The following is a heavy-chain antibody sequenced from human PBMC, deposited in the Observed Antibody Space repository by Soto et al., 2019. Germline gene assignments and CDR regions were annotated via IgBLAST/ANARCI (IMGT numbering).Heavy chain of an antibody. CDR1: GYSFTSYW. J-gene: IGHJ6*02. Sequence: PGESLKISCNGSGYSFTSYWICWVRQMPGKGLEWMGIIYPGDSDTRYSPSFQGQVTISADKSISTAYLQWSSLKASDTAMYYCARMSTSCYYGMDVWGQGTTVTVSS. CDR2: IYPGDSDT. D-gene: IGHD3-16*01. CDR3: ARMSTSCYYGMDV. V-gene: IGHV5-51*01.